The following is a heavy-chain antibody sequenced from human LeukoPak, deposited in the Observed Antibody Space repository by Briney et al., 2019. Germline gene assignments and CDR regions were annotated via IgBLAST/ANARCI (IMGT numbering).Heavy chain of an antibody. J-gene: IGHJ3*01. D-gene: IGHD5-18*01. CDR3: ARERNTAIVTAFDV. CDR1: GVTFTIYA. CDR2: ISGNGRTT. V-gene: IGHV3-23*01. Sequence: GGSLRLSCAASGVTFTIYAISWVRQAPGKGLEWISTISGNGRTTYYAGSVKGRFTISRDNAKNSLYLQMNSLRVEDTAVYFCARERNTAIVTAFDVWGQGTMVTVSS.